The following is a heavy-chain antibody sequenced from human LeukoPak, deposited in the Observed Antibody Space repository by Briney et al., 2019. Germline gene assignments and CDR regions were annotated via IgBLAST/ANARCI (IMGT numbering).Heavy chain of an antibody. CDR1: GQSLTGYF. D-gene: IGHD3-10*01. V-gene: IGHV1-2*06. CDR3: ARLGLHGSGTYYFFDY. J-gene: IGHJ4*02. Sequence: ASVKVSCKASGQSLTGYFIHWVRQAPGQGLEWVGRIDPNTGDTIHAQNFPGRVTVTSATSISTAYMELSRLTSDDTAVYFCARLGLHGSGTYYFFDYWGQGTLVTVSS. CDR2: IDPNTGDT.